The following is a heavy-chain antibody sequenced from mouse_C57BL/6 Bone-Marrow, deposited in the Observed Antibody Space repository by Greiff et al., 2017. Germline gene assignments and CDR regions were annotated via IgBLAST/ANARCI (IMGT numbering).Heavy chain of an antibody. D-gene: IGHD1-1*01. V-gene: IGHV5-15*01. CDR1: GFTFSDYG. J-gene: IGHJ1*03. Sequence: EVKLVESGGGLVQPGGSLKLSCAASGFTFSDYGMAWVRQAPRKGPEWVAFSSNLAYSIYYADTVTGRFTISRENAKNTLYLEMSSLRSEDTAMYYCARQDYGSTWYFDVWGTGTTVTVSS. CDR3: ARQDYGSTWYFDV. CDR2: SSNLAYSI.